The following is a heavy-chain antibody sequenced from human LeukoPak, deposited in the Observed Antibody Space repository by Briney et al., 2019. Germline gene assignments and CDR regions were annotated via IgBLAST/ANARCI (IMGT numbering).Heavy chain of an antibody. CDR2: IKEDGSEK. Sequence: PGGSLRLSCAASGFTYSNYWMSWVRQAPGKGLEWVANIKEDGSEKYYVHSVKGRFTISRDNAKNALYLQMNSLRAEDTAVYYCARSSYSSSSSVWGQGTMVTVSS. CDR1: GFTYSNYW. V-gene: IGHV3-7*03. J-gene: IGHJ3*01. D-gene: IGHD6-6*01. CDR3: ARSSYSSSSSV.